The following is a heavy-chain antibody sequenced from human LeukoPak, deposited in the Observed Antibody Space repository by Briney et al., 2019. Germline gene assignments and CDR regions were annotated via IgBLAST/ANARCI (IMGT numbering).Heavy chain of an antibody. D-gene: IGHD5-18*01. V-gene: IGHV3-23*01. CDR3: AKVDTAMVVADGMDV. J-gene: IGHJ6*02. CDR1: GFTFSSYA. Sequence: TGGSLRLSCAASGFTFSSYAMSWVRQAAGKGLEWVSAISASGGSTYYADSVKGRFTISRDNSKNTLYLQMNSLRAEDTAVYYCAKVDTAMVVADGMDVWGQGTTVTVSS. CDR2: ISASGGST.